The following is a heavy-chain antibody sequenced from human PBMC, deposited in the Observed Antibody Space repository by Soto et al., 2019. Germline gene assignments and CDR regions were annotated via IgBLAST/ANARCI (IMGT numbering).Heavy chain of an antibody. J-gene: IGHJ4*02. CDR2: IYSGGDT. V-gene: IGHV3-66*01. D-gene: IGHD3-22*01. Sequence: EVQLVESGGGLVQPGGSLRLSCAASGFTVSSNYMSWVRQGPGKGLEWVSVIYSGGDTYYADSVKGRFTISRDNSKNTLYLQMTSLTAVDTAVYYCRNDRSGVYCGQGTLVTISS. CDR1: GFTVSSNY. CDR3: RNDRSGVY.